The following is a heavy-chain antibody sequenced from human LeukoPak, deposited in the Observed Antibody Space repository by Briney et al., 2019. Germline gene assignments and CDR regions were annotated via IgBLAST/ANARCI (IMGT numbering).Heavy chain of an antibody. D-gene: IGHD1-26*01. CDR2: IYTSGST. J-gene: IGHJ4*02. CDR3: ARVSRGSGGLVGATWVLDY. Sequence: SETLSLTCAVYGGSFSGYYWSWIRQPAGKGLEWIGRIYTSGSTNYNPSLKSRVTMSVDTSKNQFSLKLSSVTAADTAVYYCARVSRGSGGLVGATWVLDYWGQGTLVTVSS. V-gene: IGHV4-59*10. CDR1: GGSFSGYY.